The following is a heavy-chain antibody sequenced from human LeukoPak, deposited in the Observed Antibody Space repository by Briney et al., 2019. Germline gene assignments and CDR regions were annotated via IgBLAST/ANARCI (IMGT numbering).Heavy chain of an antibody. CDR3: ARSSEGRYYYDSSGFSYYYYYMDV. J-gene: IGHJ6*03. Sequence: SETLSLTCTVSGGSISSYYWSWIRQPPGKGLEWIGYIYYSGSTYYNPSLRSRVTISVDTSKKQFSLKLSSVTAADTAVYYCARSSEGRYYYDSSGFSYYYYYMDVWGEGTTVTISS. CDR2: IYYSGST. V-gene: IGHV4-59*01. D-gene: IGHD3-22*01. CDR1: GGSISSYY.